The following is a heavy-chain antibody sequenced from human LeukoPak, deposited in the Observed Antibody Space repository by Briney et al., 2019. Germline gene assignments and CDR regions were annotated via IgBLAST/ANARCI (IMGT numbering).Heavy chain of an antibody. V-gene: IGHV3-15*07. CDR2: IKPKTDGETT. D-gene: IGHD2-21*01. J-gene: IGHJ4*02. CDR1: GFTFSNAY. Sequence: GGSLRLSCAASGFTFSNAYMNWVRQAPGKGLEWVGRIKPKTDGETTEYAAPVKGRFSISRDDSKNMLYLQMDSPKTEDTAVYYCITPLPYSAQGGQGTLVTVSS. CDR3: ITPLPYSAQ.